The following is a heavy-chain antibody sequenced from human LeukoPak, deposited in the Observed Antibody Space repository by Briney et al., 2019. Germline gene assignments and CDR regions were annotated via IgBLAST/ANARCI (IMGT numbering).Heavy chain of an antibody. J-gene: IGHJ5*02. CDR2: IYTSGST. Sequence: SETLSLTCTVSGGSISSYYWSWIRQPAGKGLEWLGRIYTSGSTNYNPSLKSRVTMSVDTSKNQLSLKLNSVTAADTAVYYCARVVIAAAGNWFDPWGQGTLVTVSS. D-gene: IGHD6-13*01. V-gene: IGHV4-4*07. CDR1: GGSISSYY. CDR3: ARVVIAAAGNWFDP.